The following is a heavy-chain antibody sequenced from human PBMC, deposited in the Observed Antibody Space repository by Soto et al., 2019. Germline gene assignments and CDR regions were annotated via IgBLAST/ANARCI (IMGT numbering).Heavy chain of an antibody. CDR1: GFAFSSYS. J-gene: IGHJ4*02. Sequence: LRLSCAASGFAFSSYSMNWVRQAPGKGLEWVSSISSSSSYIYYADSVKGRFTISRDNAKNSLYLQMNSLRAEDTAVYYCARDKPVYYDFWSGPDYWGQGTLVTVSS. V-gene: IGHV3-21*01. CDR3: ARDKPVYYDFWSGPDY. CDR2: ISSSSSYI. D-gene: IGHD3-3*01.